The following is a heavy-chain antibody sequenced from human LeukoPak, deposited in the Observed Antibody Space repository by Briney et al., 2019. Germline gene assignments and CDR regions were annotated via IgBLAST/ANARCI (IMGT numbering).Heavy chain of an antibody. D-gene: IGHD3-22*01. CDR1: GFTFRSYA. CDR2: ISYDGSNK. Sequence: PGRSLRLSCAASGFTFRSYAMHWVRQAPGKGLEWVAVISYDGSNKYYADSVKGRFTISRDNSKNTLYLQMNSLRAEDTAVYYCTTYYYDSSGFGADYWGQGTLVTVSS. J-gene: IGHJ4*02. CDR3: TTYYYDSSGFGADY. V-gene: IGHV3-30*04.